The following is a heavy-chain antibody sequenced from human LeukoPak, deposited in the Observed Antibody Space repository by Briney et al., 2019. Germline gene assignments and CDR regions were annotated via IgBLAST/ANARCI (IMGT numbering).Heavy chain of an antibody. J-gene: IGHJ3*02. D-gene: IGHD3-22*01. V-gene: IGHV4-61*02. CDR1: GGSISSGSYY. CDR2: IYSSGST. Sequence: SETLSLTCSVSGGSISSGSYYWNWIRQPAGKGLEWIGRIYSSGSTNYNPSPKSRVTISGDTSKNQFSLKLNSVTAADTAVYYCAGSYYYDTSGSKDAFDIWGQGTMVTVSS. CDR3: AGSYYYDTSGSKDAFDI.